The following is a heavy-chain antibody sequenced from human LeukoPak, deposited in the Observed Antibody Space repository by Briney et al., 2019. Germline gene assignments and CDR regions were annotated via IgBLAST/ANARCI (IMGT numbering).Heavy chain of an antibody. V-gene: IGHV3-30*03. J-gene: IGHJ3*02. D-gene: IGHD6-13*01. Sequence: GGSLRLSCAASGFTFSSYSMNWVRQAPGKGLEWVAVMSHDGSNKNYADSVKGRFTISRDNSENTLYLQMNSLRTEDTAVYYCARDKVADLIAALYACDIWGQGTMVTVSS. CDR3: ARDKVADLIAALYACDI. CDR1: GFTFSSYS. CDR2: MSHDGSNK.